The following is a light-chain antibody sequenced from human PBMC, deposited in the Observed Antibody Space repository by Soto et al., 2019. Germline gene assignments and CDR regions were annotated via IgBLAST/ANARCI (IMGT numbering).Light chain of an antibody. CDR1: QSVSSN. CDR3: QQYYNWPPIT. CDR2: GAS. V-gene: IGKV3-15*01. J-gene: IGKJ5*01. Sequence: EIGMTQSPAALSVSPGERATLSCRASQSVSSNLAWYQQKPGQAPRLLVYGASTRAAGVPDRFSGSGSGTEFTLTITSLQSGDLAVYYCQQYYNWPPITFGPGTRLEIK.